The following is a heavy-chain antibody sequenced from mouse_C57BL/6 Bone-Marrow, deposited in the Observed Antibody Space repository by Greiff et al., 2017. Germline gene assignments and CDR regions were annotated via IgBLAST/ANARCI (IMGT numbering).Heavy chain of an antibody. V-gene: IGHV5-6*01. CDR2: INRGGSYT. CDR1: GFTFTSYG. D-gene: IGHD2-13*01. CDR3: ARLTTLHY. J-gene: IGHJ2*01. Sequence: EVQLLQSGAEFVKPGGSLQLSCAASGFTFTSYGMSWVRQTPDQRLDWVATINRGGSYTYYPDSVKGRFTISRDNAKNTLYLQMSSLKSDYKAIYYCARLTTLHYWGPGTTLTVSS.